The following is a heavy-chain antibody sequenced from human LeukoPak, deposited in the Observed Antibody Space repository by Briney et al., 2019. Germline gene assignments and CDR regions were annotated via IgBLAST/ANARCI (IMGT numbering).Heavy chain of an antibody. J-gene: IGHJ4*02. CDR2: IYYSGST. CDR3: ASAKGVLSYFDY. CDR1: GASISSYY. D-gene: IGHD3-16*01. Sequence: SETLSLTCTVSGASISSYYWSWIRQSPGKGLEWIGYIYYSGSTYYNPSLKSRVVISVDTSKNQFSLKLSSVTAADTAVYYCASAKGVLSYFDYWGQGVLVTVSS. V-gene: IGHV4-59*01.